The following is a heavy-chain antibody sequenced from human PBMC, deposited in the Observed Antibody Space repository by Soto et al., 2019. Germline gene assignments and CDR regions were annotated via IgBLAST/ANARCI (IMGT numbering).Heavy chain of an antibody. CDR1: GFTFSSYW. CDR3: ARGPRPDLEDTGYYYYYGMDV. D-gene: IGHD1-1*01. CDR2: INSDGSST. V-gene: IGHV3-74*01. J-gene: IGHJ6*02. Sequence: GGSLRLSCAASGFTFSSYWMHWVRQAPGKGLVWVSRINSDGSSTSYADSVKGRFTISRDNAKNTLYLQMNSLRAEDTAVYYCARGPRPDLEDTGYYYYYGMDVWGQGTTVTVSS.